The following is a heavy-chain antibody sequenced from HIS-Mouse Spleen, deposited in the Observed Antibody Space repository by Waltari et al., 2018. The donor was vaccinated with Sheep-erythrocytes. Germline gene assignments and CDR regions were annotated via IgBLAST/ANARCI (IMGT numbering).Heavy chain of an antibody. D-gene: IGHD1-26*01. J-gene: IGHJ4*02. Sequence: QMQLVQSGAQVKKPGAAVKVSCKASAYTFTGYYMHWVRQAPGQGLEWMGRINPNSGGTNYAQKFQGRVSMTRDTSISTAYMELSRLRSDDTAVYYCAGYSGSLDYWGQGTLVTVSS. CDR3: AGYSGSLDY. CDR1: AYTFTGYY. CDR2: INPNSGGT. V-gene: IGHV1-2*06.